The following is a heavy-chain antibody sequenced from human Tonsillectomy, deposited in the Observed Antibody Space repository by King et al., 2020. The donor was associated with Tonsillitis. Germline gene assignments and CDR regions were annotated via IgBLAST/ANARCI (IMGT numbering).Heavy chain of an antibody. D-gene: IGHD1-26*01. J-gene: IGHJ4*02. CDR1: GFTFSTYS. CDR3: AREDSEDFDY. V-gene: IGHV3-21*01. CDR2: ISSGGDYI. Sequence: VQLVESGGGLVTPGGCLRLSCAASGFTFSTYSMNCVRQAPGKGLEWVSSISSGGDYIYYADSLKGRFTISRDNARNSLYLQMNSLRAEDTAVYYCAREDSEDFDYWGQGTLVTVSS.